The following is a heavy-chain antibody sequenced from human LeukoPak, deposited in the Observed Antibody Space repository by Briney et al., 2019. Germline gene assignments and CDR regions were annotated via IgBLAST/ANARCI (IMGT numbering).Heavy chain of an antibody. V-gene: IGHV3-48*03. Sequence: GGSLRLSCAASGFTFSSYEMNWVRQAPGKGLEWVSYISSSGSTIYYADSVKGRFTISRDNAKNSLYLQMNSLRAEDTAVYYCARDLRYYYHSSGWGTEFYFVYSGQ. CDR1: GFTFSSYE. CDR2: ISSSGSTI. J-gene: IGHJ4*02. CDR3: ARDLRYYYHSSGWGTEFYFVY. D-gene: IGHD3-22*01.